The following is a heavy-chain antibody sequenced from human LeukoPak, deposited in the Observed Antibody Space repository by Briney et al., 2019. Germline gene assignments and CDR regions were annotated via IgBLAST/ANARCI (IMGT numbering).Heavy chain of an antibody. D-gene: IGHD6-13*01. Sequence: GGSLRLSCAASGFTFSDYYMSWVRQAPGKGLEWVSAISGSGGSTYYADSVKGRFTISRDNSKNTLYLQMNSLRAEDTAVYYCAKAPGAAAGTGWGQGTLVTVSS. V-gene: IGHV3-23*01. CDR1: GFTFSDYY. CDR3: AKAPGAAAGTG. J-gene: IGHJ4*02. CDR2: ISGSGGST.